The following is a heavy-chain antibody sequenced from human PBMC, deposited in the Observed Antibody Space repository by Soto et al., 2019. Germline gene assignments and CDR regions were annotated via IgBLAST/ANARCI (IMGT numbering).Heavy chain of an antibody. V-gene: IGHV3-23*01. CDR3: AKEMTYARPYAY. CDR2: ISATGDST. CDR1: GFTFNNYA. Sequence: GGSLRLSCEASGFTFNNYAVSWVRQAPGKGLEWVSAISATGDSTYYADFVEGRFTISRDNSKNTLYLQMNGLRAEDTAMYYCAKEMTYARPYAYWGQGTLVTVSS. J-gene: IGHJ4*02. D-gene: IGHD3-16*01.